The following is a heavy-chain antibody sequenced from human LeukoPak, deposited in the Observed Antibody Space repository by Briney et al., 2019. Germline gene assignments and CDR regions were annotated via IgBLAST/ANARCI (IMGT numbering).Heavy chain of an antibody. CDR1: GGSISSYY. CDR2: IYTSGST. Sequence: PSETLSLTCTVSGGSISSYYWSWIRQPAGKGLEWIGRIYTSGSTNYNPSLKSRVTMSVDTSKNQFSLKLSSVTAADTAVYYCARDGPYGDYGIDYYYYGMDVWGQGTTVTVSS. V-gene: IGHV4-4*07. J-gene: IGHJ6*02. CDR3: ARDGPYGDYGIDYYYYGMDV. D-gene: IGHD4-17*01.